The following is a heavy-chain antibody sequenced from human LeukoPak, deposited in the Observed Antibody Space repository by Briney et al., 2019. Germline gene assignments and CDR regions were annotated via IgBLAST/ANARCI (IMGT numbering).Heavy chain of an antibody. Sequence: ASVKVSCKASGYTFTSYDINWVRQAPGQGLEWMGGMNPNSGNTGYAQKFQGRVTMTRNTSISTAYMELSSLRSEDTAVYYCARGRRLRGWYPNNWFDPWGQGTLVTVSS. D-gene: IGHD6-19*01. V-gene: IGHV1-8*01. CDR2: MNPNSGNT. CDR3: ARGRRLRGWYPNNWFDP. J-gene: IGHJ5*02. CDR1: GYTFTSYD.